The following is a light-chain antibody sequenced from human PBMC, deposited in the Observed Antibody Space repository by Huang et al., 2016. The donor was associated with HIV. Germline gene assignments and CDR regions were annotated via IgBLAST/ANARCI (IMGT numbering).Light chain of an antibody. CDR2: AAS. CDR3: QQYTKSPPT. Sequence: DIVLTQSPGTLSLSPGERATLSCRASQSVDSNFLGWYQQKPGQAPRLLIYAASYRASGIPARFSGSGSGTDFTLTISRLDPEDFAVYYCQQYTKSPPTFGQGTKVEI. CDR1: QSVDSNF. J-gene: IGKJ1*01. V-gene: IGKV3-20*01.